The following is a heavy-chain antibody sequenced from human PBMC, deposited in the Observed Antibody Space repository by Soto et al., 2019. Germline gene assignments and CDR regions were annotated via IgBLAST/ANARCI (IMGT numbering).Heavy chain of an antibody. CDR1: GASISNYY. J-gene: IGHJ4*02. V-gene: IGHV4-59*01. CDR3: ASLPCQRSSESCTRCCDFGE. D-gene: IGHD2-2*01. Sequence: PSETLSLTCTVSGASISNYYWSWVRQPPGKGLEWIAYIHYNGNTNYNPSLTSRVTMSLDTSKNQFSLKLLSVPAADTAVYSCASLPCQRSSESCTRCCDFGEGGQGTLVTVFS. CDR2: IHYNGNT.